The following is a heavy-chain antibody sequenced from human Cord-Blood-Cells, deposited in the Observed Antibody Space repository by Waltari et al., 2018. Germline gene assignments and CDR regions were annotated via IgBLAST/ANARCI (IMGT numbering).Heavy chain of an antibody. D-gene: IGHD6-6*01. Sequence: IGSIYYSGSTYYNPSPKSRVTISVDTSKNQFSLKLSSVTAADTAVYYCARQTVTGQLVFDYWGQGTLVTVSS. CDR3: ARQTVTGQLVFDY. CDR2: IYYSGST. J-gene: IGHJ4*02. V-gene: IGHV4-39*01.